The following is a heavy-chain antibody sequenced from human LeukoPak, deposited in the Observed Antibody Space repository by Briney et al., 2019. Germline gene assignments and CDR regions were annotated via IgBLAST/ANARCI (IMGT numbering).Heavy chain of an antibody. CDR3: ARVGNYGDYVGDY. D-gene: IGHD4-17*01. J-gene: IGHJ4*02. V-gene: IGHV4-34*01. CDR2: INHSGST. CDR1: GGSISSYY. Sequence: PSETLSLTCTVSGGSISSYYWSWIRQPPGKGLEWIGEINHSGSTNYNPSLKSRVTISVDTSKNQFSLKLSSVTAADTAVYYCARVGNYGDYVGDYWGQGTLVTVSS.